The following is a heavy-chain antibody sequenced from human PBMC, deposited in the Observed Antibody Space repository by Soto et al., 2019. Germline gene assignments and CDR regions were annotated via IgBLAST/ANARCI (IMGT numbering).Heavy chain of an antibody. CDR1: GGTFSSYA. V-gene: IGHV1-69*12. CDR2: IIPIFGTA. Sequence: QVQLVQSGAEVKKPGSSVKVSCKASGGTFSSYAISWVRQAPGQGLEWMGGIIPIFGTADYAQKFQGRVTSTAXXXTXXGNMELRSLRPEDPAVYYCASHYDSSGYYYRGLDYWGQGTLVTVSS. J-gene: IGHJ4*02. CDR3: ASHYDSSGYYYRGLDY. D-gene: IGHD3-22*01.